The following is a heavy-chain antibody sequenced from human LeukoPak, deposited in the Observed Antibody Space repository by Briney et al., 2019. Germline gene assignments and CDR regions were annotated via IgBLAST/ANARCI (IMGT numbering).Heavy chain of an antibody. J-gene: IGHJ4*02. V-gene: IGHV1-3*01. CDR2: INAGNGNT. Sequence: ASVKVSCKASGYTFTSYAMHWVRQAPGQRLEWMGWINAGNGNTKYSQKFQGRVIITRDTSASTAYMELSSLRSEDTAVYYCARALGQWLAIDYWGQGTLVTVSS. D-gene: IGHD6-19*01. CDR3: ARALGQWLAIDY. CDR1: GYTFTSYA.